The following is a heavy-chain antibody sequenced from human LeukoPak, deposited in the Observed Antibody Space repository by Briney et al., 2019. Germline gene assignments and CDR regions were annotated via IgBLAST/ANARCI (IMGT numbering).Heavy chain of an antibody. V-gene: IGHV3-53*01. CDR1: GFTVSSNY. D-gene: IGHD2-2*01. CDR2: IYSGGST. CDR3: ARDRRYCSSTSCPRGDAFDI. J-gene: IGHJ3*02. Sequence: GGSLRLSCAASGFTVSSNYMSWVRQAPGKGLEWVSVIYSGGSTYYADSVKGRFTISRDNAKNSLYLQMNSLRAEDTAVYYCARDRRYCSSTSCPRGDAFDIWGQGTMVTVSS.